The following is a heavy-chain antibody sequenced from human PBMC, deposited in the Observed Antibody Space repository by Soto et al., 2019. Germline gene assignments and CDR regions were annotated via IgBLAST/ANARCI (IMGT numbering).Heavy chain of an antibody. D-gene: IGHD3-3*01. CDR2: ISGSGGST. Sequence: GSLRLSCAASGFTFSSYAMSWVRQAPGKGLEWVSAISGSGGSTYYADSVKGRFTISRDNSKNTLYLQMNSLRAEDTAVYYCAKDKSFWSRLYGMDVWGQGTTVTVSS. V-gene: IGHV3-23*01. J-gene: IGHJ6*02. CDR1: GFTFSSYA. CDR3: AKDKSFWSRLYGMDV.